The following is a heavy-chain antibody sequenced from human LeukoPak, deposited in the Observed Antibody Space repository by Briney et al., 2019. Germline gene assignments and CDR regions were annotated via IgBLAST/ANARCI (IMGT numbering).Heavy chain of an antibody. D-gene: IGHD3-10*01. V-gene: IGHV5-51*01. CDR2: IYPGDSDT. CDR1: GSIFTTSL. CDR3: ATPSQTFYSASGSRYAFDV. Sequence: GAPLQISCQGSGSIFTTSLIAWVRQLPGKGLEWMGIIYPGDSDTRYRPSFQGQVTISDDKSISTAYLQWSSLKASDTAMYYCATPSQTFYSASGSRYAFDVWGQGTMVTVSS. J-gene: IGHJ3*01.